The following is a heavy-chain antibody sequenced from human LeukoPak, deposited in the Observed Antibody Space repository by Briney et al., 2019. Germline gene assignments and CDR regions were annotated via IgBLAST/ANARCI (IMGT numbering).Heavy chain of an antibody. CDR1: GGTFSSYA. CDR3: ARERDCSSTSCYTTFDY. D-gene: IGHD2-2*02. J-gene: IGHJ4*02. V-gene: IGHV1-69*05. CDR2: IIPIFGTA. Sequence: SVKVSCKASGGTFSSYAISWVRQATGQGLGWMGGIIPIFGTANYAQKSQGRVTITTDESTSTAYMELSSLRSEDTAVYYCARERDCSSTSCYTTFDYWGQGTLVTVSS.